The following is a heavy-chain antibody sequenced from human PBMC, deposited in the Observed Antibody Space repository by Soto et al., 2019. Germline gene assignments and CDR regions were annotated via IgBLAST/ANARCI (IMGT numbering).Heavy chain of an antibody. D-gene: IGHD2-8*01. CDR2: IIPIFGTA. J-gene: IGHJ6*04. V-gene: IGHV1-69*13. CDR3: ARDQVEYCTNGVCNGRLMVPHYYYYYVMDV. CDR1: GGTFSSYA. Sequence: SVKVSCKASGGTFSSYAISWVRQAPGQGLEWMGGIIPIFGTANYAQKFQGRVTITADESTSTAYMELSSLRSEDTAVYYCARDQVEYCTNGVCNGRLMVPHYYYYYVMDVGGKGTTVTVS.